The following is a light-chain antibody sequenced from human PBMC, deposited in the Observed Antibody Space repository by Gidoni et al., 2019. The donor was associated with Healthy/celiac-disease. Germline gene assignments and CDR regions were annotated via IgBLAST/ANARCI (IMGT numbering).Light chain of an antibody. CDR3: MQSIQPLT. J-gene: IGKJ4*01. V-gene: IGKV2D-29*01. CDR1: QSLMHSDGNTY. Sequence: DIVMPQTPLSLSVPPGQPASSSCKSSQSLMHSDGNTYFYWYLQNPGQPPQLMIYEVSNRFSGVPYRCSGSGAGTDITLKSSRVEAEDVGVYYCMQSIQPLTFGGGTKVEIK. CDR2: EVS.